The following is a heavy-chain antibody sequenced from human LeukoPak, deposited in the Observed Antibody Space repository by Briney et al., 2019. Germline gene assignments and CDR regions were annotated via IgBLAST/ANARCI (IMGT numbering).Heavy chain of an antibody. CDR3: VRGLGEYYYSSGSPDY. Sequence: ASVKVSCKASGYTFTNSDINWVRQATGQGLEWMGWMNPNSGNTGYPQKFQGRVTMTRNTSISTAYMELSSLRSEDTAVYYCVRGLGEYYYSSGSPDYWGQGALVTVSS. CDR2: MNPNSGNT. J-gene: IGHJ4*02. CDR1: GYTFTNSD. D-gene: IGHD3-10*01. V-gene: IGHV1-8*01.